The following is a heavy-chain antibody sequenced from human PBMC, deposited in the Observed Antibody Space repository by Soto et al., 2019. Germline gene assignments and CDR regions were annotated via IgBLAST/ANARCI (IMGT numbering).Heavy chain of an antibody. Sequence: QVQLQESGPGLVKPSETLSLTCTVSGGSISSYYWSWIRQPPGKGLEWIGYIYYSGSTNYNPSLKSRVTISVDTSKNQFSLKLRSVTAADTAVYFCARDPTVTTRDAFDIWGQGTMVTVSS. CDR1: GGSISSYY. D-gene: IGHD4-17*01. CDR3: ARDPTVTTRDAFDI. CDR2: IYYSGST. V-gene: IGHV4-59*01. J-gene: IGHJ3*02.